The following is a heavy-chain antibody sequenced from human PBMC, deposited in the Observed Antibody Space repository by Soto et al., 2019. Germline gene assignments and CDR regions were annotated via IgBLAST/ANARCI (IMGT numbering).Heavy chain of an antibody. Sequence: ASVKVSCKVSGYTLAGLSMHWVRQAPGKGLEWMGGFDPDDGETIYAQKFQGRFTMTEDTSADTAYMELGSLRSEDTAVYYCATERRYCSGGSCYSGAGLDYWGQGTLVTVSS. D-gene: IGHD2-15*01. CDR2: FDPDDGET. J-gene: IGHJ4*02. CDR3: ATERRYCSGGSCYSGAGLDY. CDR1: GYTLAGLS. V-gene: IGHV1-24*01.